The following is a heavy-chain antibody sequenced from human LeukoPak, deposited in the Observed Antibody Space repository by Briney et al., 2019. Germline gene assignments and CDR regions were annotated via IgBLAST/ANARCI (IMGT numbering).Heavy chain of an antibody. CDR1: GFTFSSDW. D-gene: IGHD3/OR15-3a*01. Sequence: GGSLRLSCATSGFTFSSDWMNWVRQAPGKGLEWVASINECGSERYYVDSVKGRFTISRDDAKKSVYLQVNSLRAEDTAVYYCARVTWTGVADWGQGTLVTVSS. CDR2: INECGSER. J-gene: IGHJ4*02. CDR3: ARVTWTGVAD. V-gene: IGHV3-7*01.